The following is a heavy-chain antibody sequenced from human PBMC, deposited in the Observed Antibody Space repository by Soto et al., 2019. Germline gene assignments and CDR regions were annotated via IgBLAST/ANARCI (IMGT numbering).Heavy chain of an antibody. CDR1: GFSLSTSGVG. CDR2: IYWNDDN. J-gene: IGHJ4*02. V-gene: IGHV2-5*01. Sequence: QITLKESGPTLVKPTQTLTLTCTFSGFSLSTSGVGVGWFRQPPGRPLEWLGIIYWNDDNRYSPSLKSRLTLTKDTSKSQVVLTMTNMDPVDTATYYCAHRRIVDGSYYPFDYWGQGTLVTVSS. CDR3: AHRRIVDGSYYPFDY. D-gene: IGHD1-26*01.